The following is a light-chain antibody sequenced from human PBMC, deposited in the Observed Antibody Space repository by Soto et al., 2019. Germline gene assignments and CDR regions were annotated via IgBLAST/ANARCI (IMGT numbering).Light chain of an antibody. CDR3: TSYTSSSTLV. Sequence: QSALTQSASVSGSPGQSITISCTGTSSDVGGYNYVSWYQHHPGKAPKLMIYEVHNRPSGVSDRFSGSKSGNTASLTISGLQAEDEADYYCTSYTSSSTLVFGTGTKLTV. CDR2: EVH. J-gene: IGLJ1*01. CDR1: SSDVGGYNY. V-gene: IGLV2-14*01.